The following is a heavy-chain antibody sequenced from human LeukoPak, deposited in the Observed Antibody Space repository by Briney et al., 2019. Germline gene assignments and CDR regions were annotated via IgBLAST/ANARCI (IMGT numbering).Heavy chain of an antibody. D-gene: IGHD3-10*02. J-gene: IGHJ6*02. CDR1: GYTFTSYD. V-gene: IGHV1-8*01. Sequence: ASVRVSCKASGYTFTSYDINWVRQATGQGLEWMGWMNPSSGNTGYAQKFQGRVSMTRDTSISTAYMELSSLRSEDTAVYYCARGPVEAVFGVSTEDWGQGTTVTVSS. CDR2: MNPSSGNT. CDR3: ARGPVEAVFGVSTED.